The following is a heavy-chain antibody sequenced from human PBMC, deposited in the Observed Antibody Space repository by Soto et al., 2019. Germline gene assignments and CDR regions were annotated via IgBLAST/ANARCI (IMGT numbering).Heavy chain of an antibody. J-gene: IGHJ5*02. CDR3: ARARYCSSNSCYSGLWWFDP. V-gene: IGHV4-59*01. CDR1: VGSISSYY. D-gene: IGHD2-2*02. CDR2: IYYSGST. Sequence: PSETLSLTCTVSVGSISSYYWSWIRQPPGKGLECIWYIYYSGSTNYNPSLKSRVTISVDTSKNQFSLKLSSVTAADTAVYYCARARYCSSNSCYSGLWWFDPWGQGTMVTLSS.